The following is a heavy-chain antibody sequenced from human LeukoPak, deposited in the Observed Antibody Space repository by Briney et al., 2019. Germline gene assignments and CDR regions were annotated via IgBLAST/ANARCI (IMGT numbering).Heavy chain of an antibody. Sequence: SETLSLTCTVSGGSIRSSYYYWGWIRQPPGKGLEWIGSIYDSGSTYYNPSLKSRVTISVDRSKNQFSLKLSSVTAADTAVYYCARAGYSGPGGEDAFDIWGQGTMVTVSS. CDR1: GGSIRSSYYY. J-gene: IGHJ3*02. CDR3: ARAGYSGPGGEDAFDI. CDR2: IYDSGST. V-gene: IGHV4-39*07. D-gene: IGHD3-16*01.